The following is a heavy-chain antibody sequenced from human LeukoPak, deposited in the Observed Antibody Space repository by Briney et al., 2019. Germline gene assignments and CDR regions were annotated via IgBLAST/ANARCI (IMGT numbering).Heavy chain of an antibody. Sequence: GGSLRLSCAASRFTFSTYWMSWVRKSPGKGLEWVANINLDGSQTYYVDSVKGRFTISRDNAENSLYLQMNSLRVGDTAVYYCTRENNYKVDYWGQGTLVTVSS. CDR3: TRENNYKVDY. V-gene: IGHV3-7*01. CDR2: INLDGSQT. D-gene: IGHD1-1*01. CDR1: RFTFSTYW. J-gene: IGHJ4*02.